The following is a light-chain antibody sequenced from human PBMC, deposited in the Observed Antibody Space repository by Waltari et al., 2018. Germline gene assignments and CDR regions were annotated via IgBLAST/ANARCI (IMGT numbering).Light chain of an antibody. CDR2: KAS. V-gene: IGKV1-5*03. CDR1: QSIDSW. J-gene: IGKJ1*01. CDR3: QHYKTSSRT. Sequence: IQMPQSPSTLSASVGASVTITCRASQSIDSWLAWYQQRPGKVPKPLIYKASSLESGVPSRFSGSGSGTEFTLTISSLQPDDFATYYCQHYKTSSRTFGQGTKVEIK.